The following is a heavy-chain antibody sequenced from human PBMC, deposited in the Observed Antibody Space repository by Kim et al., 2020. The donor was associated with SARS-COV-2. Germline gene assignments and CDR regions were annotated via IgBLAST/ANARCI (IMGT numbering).Heavy chain of an antibody. CDR2: IYYSGST. CDR3: ARDGRRITMVRGVIALDY. V-gene: IGHV4-39*07. D-gene: IGHD3-10*01. Sequence: SETLSLTCTVSGGSISSSSYYWGWIRQPPVKGLEWIGSIYYSGSTYYNPSLKSRVTISVDTSKNQFSLKLSSVTAAATAVYYCARDGRRITMVRGVIALDYWGQGTLVTVSS. CDR1: GGSISSSSYY. J-gene: IGHJ4*02.